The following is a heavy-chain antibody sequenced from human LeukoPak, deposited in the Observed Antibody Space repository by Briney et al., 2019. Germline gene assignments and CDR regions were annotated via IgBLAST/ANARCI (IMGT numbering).Heavy chain of an antibody. CDR3: ARARSCGGGSCYAEY. CDR2: ISSSSYT. CDR1: GFTFSDYY. Sequence: GGSLRRSCAASGFTFSDYYMSWIRQAPGKGLEWVSYISSSSYTNYADSVKGRFTISRDNAKNSLYLQMNSLRAEDTAVYYCARARSCGGGSCYAEYWGQGTLVTVSS. V-gene: IGHV3-11*03. J-gene: IGHJ4*02. D-gene: IGHD2-15*01.